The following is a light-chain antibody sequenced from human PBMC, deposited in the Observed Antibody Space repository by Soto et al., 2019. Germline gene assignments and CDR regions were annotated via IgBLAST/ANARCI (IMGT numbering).Light chain of an antibody. V-gene: IGKV3-20*01. J-gene: IGKJ4*01. CDR2: GAS. CDR3: QQYGSSPLT. Sequence: EIVLTQSPGTLSLSPGERAPPSCRASQSVSSSYLAWYQQKPGQAPRLLIYGASSRATGIPDRFSGSGSGTDFTLTISRLEPEDFAVYYCQQYGSSPLTFGGGTKVDIK. CDR1: QSVSSSY.